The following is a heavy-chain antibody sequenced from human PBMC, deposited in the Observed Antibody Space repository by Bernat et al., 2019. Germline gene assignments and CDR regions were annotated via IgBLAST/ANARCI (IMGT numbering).Heavy chain of an antibody. Sequence: QVQLQESGPGLVKPSGTLSLTCAVSGGSISSSNWWSWVRQPPGKGLEWIGEIYHRGSTNYNPSLKSRVTISVDTSKNQFSLNLSSLTAEDTAVYYCARHGNIVVVVAARSFDYWGQGTLVTVSS. CDR1: GGSISSSNW. CDR3: ARHGNIVVVVAARSFDY. J-gene: IGHJ4*02. CDR2: IYHRGST. D-gene: IGHD2-15*01. V-gene: IGHV4-4*02.